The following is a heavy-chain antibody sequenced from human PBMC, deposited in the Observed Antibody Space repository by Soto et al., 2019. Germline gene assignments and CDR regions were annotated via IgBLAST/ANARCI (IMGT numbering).Heavy chain of an antibody. D-gene: IGHD3-9*01. CDR1: VFTFTDNY. CDR3: VNIFF. J-gene: IGHJ3*01. CDR2: ISVTGTTV. Sequence: GGSLTLSFVASVFTFTDNYMSWIRQTPWVLLELVSYISVTGTTVXXADAVKCRXIMSRYNSKNSXYLQMSSLRAEDTAVYYCVNIFFWGPGT. V-gene: IGHV3-11*04.